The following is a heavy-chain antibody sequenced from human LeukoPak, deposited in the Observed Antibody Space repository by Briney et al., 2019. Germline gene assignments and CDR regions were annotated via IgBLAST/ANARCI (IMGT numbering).Heavy chain of an antibody. CDR2: ISYDGSNK. J-gene: IGHJ4*02. Sequence: PGGSLRLSCAASGFTFSSYAMHWVRQAPGKGLEWVAVISYDGSNKYYADSVKGRFTISRDNSKNTLYLQMNSLRAEDTAVYYCATLPHGIAAAGFDYWGQGTLSPSPQ. V-gene: IGHV3-30-3*01. D-gene: IGHD6-13*01. CDR3: ATLPHGIAAAGFDY. CDR1: GFTFSSYA.